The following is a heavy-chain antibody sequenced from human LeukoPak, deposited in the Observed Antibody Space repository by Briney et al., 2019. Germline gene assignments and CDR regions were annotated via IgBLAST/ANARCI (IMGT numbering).Heavy chain of an antibody. CDR3: AKGRGSLYYFDY. J-gene: IGHJ4*02. CDR2: ISWDGGST. Sequence: GGSLRLSCAAPGFTFDDYTMHWVRQAPGKGLEWVSLISWDGGSTYYADSVKGRFTISRDNSKNSLYLQMNSLRTEDTALYYCAKGRGSLYYFDYWGQGTLVTVSS. V-gene: IGHV3-43*01. CDR1: GFTFDDYT. D-gene: IGHD1-26*01.